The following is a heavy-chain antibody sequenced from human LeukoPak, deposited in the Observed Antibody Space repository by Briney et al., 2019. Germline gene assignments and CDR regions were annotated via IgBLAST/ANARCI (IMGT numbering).Heavy chain of an antibody. D-gene: IGHD2-21*01. Sequence: PGGSLRLSCAASGFTFSSYWMHWVRHAPGKGLVWVSRIKSDGSTTNYADSVKGRFTISRDNAKNTLYLQMNSLRAEDTAVYYCARELPFDLWGRGTLVTVSS. V-gene: IGHV3-74*01. CDR2: IKSDGSTT. CDR3: ARELPFDL. J-gene: IGHJ2*01. CDR1: GFTFSSYW.